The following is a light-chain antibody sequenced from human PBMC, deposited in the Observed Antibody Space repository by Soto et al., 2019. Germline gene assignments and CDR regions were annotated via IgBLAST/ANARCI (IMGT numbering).Light chain of an antibody. CDR1: SSDVGGYNY. Sequence: QSVLTQHPSASGSPGQSVTISCTGTSSDVGGYNYVSWYQQHPGKAPKLMIYEVSKRPSGVPDRFSGSKSGNTASLTVSGLQAEDEADYYCSSYAGSNYVVFGGGTKLTVL. CDR2: EVS. CDR3: SSYAGSNYVV. V-gene: IGLV2-8*01. J-gene: IGLJ2*01.